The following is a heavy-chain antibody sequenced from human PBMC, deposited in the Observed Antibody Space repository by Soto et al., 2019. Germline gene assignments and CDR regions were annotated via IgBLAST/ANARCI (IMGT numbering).Heavy chain of an antibody. CDR1: GFTFSSYS. CDR3: ARVEGSIFGGSHALDI. D-gene: IGHD3-3*01. V-gene: IGHV3-21*01. Sequence: GGSLRLSCAASGFTFSSYSMNWVRQAPGKGLEWVSSISSSSSYIYYADSVKGRFTISRDNAKNSLYLQMNSLRAEDTAVYYCARVEGSIFGGSHALDIWGQGTMVTVSS. CDR2: ISSSSSYI. J-gene: IGHJ3*02.